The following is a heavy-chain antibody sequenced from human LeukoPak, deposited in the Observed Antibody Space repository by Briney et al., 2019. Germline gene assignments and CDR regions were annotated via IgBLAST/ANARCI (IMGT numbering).Heavy chain of an antibody. Sequence: GESLRLSCAASAFTFSSYAMSWVRQAPGKGLEWVSSISSSSGTTKYADSVKGRFTISRGNSQNTLYLQLNSLRAEDTAVYYCVKDHAESLLTTIITLPPGYWGQGTLVTVSS. CDR3: VKDHAESLLTTIITLPPGY. CDR1: AFTFSSYA. J-gene: IGHJ4*02. D-gene: IGHD3-3*01. CDR2: ISSSSGTT. V-gene: IGHV3-23*01.